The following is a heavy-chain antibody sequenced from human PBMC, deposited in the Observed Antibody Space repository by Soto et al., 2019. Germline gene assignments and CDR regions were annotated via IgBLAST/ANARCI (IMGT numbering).Heavy chain of an antibody. V-gene: IGHV4-59*08. D-gene: IGHD3-3*01. CDR2: IYYSGST. Sequence: PSETLSLTCTVSGGSISSYYWSWIRQPPGKGLEWIGYIYYSGSTNYNPSLKSRVTISVDTSKNQFSLKLSSVTAADTAVYYCASATYYDFWSGYYHFDYWGQGTLVTVSS. CDR3: ASATYYDFWSGYYHFDY. CDR1: GGSISSYY. J-gene: IGHJ4*02.